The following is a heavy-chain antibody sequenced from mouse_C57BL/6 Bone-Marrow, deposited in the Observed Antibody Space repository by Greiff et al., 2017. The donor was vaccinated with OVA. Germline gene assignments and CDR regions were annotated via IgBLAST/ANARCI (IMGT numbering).Heavy chain of an antibody. J-gene: IGHJ2*01. Sequence: QVQLQQPGAELVKPGASVKLSCKASGYTFTSYWMHWVKQRPGQGLEWIGMIHPNSGSTNYNEKFKSKATLTVDKASSTAYMQLSSLTSEDSAVYYCARSYSNPYYFDYWGQGTTLTVSS. CDR2: IHPNSGST. V-gene: IGHV1-64*01. CDR3: ARSYSNPYYFDY. CDR1: GYTFTSYW. D-gene: IGHD2-5*01.